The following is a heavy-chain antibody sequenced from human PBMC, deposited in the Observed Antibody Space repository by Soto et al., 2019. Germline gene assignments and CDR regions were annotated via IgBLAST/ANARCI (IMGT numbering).Heavy chain of an antibody. Sequence: QDQLVQSGGEVKKPRASVKVSCKASGYSFTNYGITWVRQAPGQEFEWMGGISANNGDTNYAQKLQGRVTMATDASTSTAYLEWRSLRSDDTAVYYCARDRGVAPPVAGNTHYYYYLDVWGKGTTVTVSS. D-gene: IGHD6-19*01. J-gene: IGHJ6*03. CDR3: ARDRGVAPPVAGNTHYYYYLDV. CDR2: ISANNGDT. CDR1: GYSFTNYG. V-gene: IGHV1-18*01.